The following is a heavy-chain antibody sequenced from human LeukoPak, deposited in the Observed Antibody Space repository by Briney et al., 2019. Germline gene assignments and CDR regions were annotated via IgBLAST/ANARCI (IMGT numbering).Heavy chain of an antibody. CDR2: IYTSGCT. J-gene: IGHJ3*02. V-gene: IGHV4-4*07. CDR1: GGSISSYY. D-gene: IGHD6-19*01. CDR3: ARDQGAVAEHDAFDI. Sequence: SETLSLTCTVSGGSISSYYWSWIRQPAGKGLEWIGRIYTSGCTNYNPSLKSRVTMSVDTSKNQFSLKLSSVTAADTAVYYCARDQGAVAEHDAFDIWGQGTMVTVSS.